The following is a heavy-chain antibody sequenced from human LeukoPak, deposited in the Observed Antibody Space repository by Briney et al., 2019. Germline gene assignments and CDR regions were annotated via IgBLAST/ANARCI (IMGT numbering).Heavy chain of an antibody. CDR2: INHSGST. V-gene: IGHV4-34*01. CDR1: GGSFSGYY. D-gene: IGHD3-10*01. CDR3: ARDFEYGSGSYYPYGMDV. Sequence: SETLSPTCAVYGGSFSGYYWSWIRQPPGKGLEWIGEINHSGSTKYNSSLKSRVTISVDTSKNQFSLKLSSVTAADTAVYYCARDFEYGSGSYYPYGMDVWGQGTTVTVSS. J-gene: IGHJ6*02.